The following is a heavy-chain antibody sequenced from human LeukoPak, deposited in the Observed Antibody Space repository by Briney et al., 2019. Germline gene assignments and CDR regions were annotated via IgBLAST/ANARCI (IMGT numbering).Heavy chain of an antibody. V-gene: IGHV3-48*03. CDR3: ARLLDISGL. J-gene: IGHJ4*02. CDR1: GFTFSTYE. D-gene: IGHD3-22*01. CDR2: ITGSGSSK. Sequence: GGSLRLSCAAPGFTFSTYEMNWVRQAPGKGLEWLSYITGSGSSKYYADYVRGRFTISRDNSKNSLDLQINSLRAEDTAVYYCARLLDISGLWGQGPLVTVS.